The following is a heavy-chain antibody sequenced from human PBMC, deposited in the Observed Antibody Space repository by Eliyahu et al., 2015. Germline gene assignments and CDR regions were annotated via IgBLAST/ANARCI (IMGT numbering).Heavy chain of an antibody. J-gene: IGHJ6*03. Sequence: APGKGXEWVSSITTSSSYIYDADSVKGRFTIXRDNAKNLLYLQMNSLRAEDTAVYYCARNYDFRSGFADQIYYYYYMDVWGKGTTVTVSS. D-gene: IGHD3-3*01. CDR2: ITTSSSYI. V-gene: IGHV3-21*01. CDR3: ARNYDFRSGFADQIYYYYYMDV.